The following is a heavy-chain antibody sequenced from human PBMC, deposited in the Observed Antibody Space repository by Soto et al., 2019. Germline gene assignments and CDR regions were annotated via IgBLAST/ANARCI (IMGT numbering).Heavy chain of an antibody. J-gene: IGHJ6*02. Sequence: GGSLRLSCAASGFTFSSYSMNWVRQAPGKGLEWVSSISSSSSYIYYADSVKGRFTISRDNAKNSLYLQMNSLRAEDTAVYYCARQDKAMVNGMDVWGQGTTVTVSS. CDR3: ARQDKAMVNGMDV. D-gene: IGHD5-18*01. CDR2: ISSSSSYI. CDR1: GFTFSSYS. V-gene: IGHV3-21*01.